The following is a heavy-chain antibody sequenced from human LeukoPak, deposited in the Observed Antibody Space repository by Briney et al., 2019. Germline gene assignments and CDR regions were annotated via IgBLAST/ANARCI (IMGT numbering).Heavy chain of an antibody. J-gene: IGHJ6*03. CDR1: GGTFSSYA. CDR3: ARGFLPPPSQVRRDTIFGVVTPRGGTYYYYYMDV. D-gene: IGHD3-3*01. V-gene: IGHV1-69*13. Sequence: GASVKVSCKASGGTFSSYAISWVRQAPGQGLEWMGGIIPIFGTANYAQKFQGRVTITADESTSTAYMELSSLRSEDTAVYYCARGFLPPPSQVRRDTIFGVVTPRGGTYYYYYMDVWGKGTTVTVSS. CDR2: IIPIFGTA.